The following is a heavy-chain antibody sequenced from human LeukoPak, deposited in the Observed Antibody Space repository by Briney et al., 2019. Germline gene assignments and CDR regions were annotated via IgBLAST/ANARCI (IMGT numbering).Heavy chain of an antibody. CDR1: GGSISSYY. Sequence: SETLSLTCSVSGGSISSYYWSWIRQPPGKGLEWIGYIYYSGSTNYNPSLKSRVTISVDPSKNQFSLKLSSVTAADTAVYYCARDDYGDYVFSYWGQGTLVTVSS. D-gene: IGHD4-17*01. CDR2: IYYSGST. CDR3: ARDDYGDYVFSY. J-gene: IGHJ4*02. V-gene: IGHV4-59*13.